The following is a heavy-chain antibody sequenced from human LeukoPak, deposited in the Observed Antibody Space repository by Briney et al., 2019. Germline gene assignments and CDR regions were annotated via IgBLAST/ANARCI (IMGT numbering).Heavy chain of an antibody. D-gene: IGHD6-6*01. Sequence: GGSLRLSCAASGFTFSDYYMSWIRQAPGKGLEWVSYISSSGSTIYYADSVKGRFTISRDNSKNTLYLQMNSLRAEDTAVYYCAKSSIAARPFRHYYYYGMDVWGQGTTVTVSS. V-gene: IGHV3-11*01. CDR3: AKSSIAARPFRHYYYYGMDV. J-gene: IGHJ6*02. CDR1: GFTFSDYY. CDR2: ISSSGSTI.